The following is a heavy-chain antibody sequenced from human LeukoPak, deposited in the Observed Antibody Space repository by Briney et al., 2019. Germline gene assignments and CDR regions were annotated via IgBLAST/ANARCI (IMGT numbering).Heavy chain of an antibody. D-gene: IGHD2-2*01. V-gene: IGHV4-34*01. CDR1: GGSFSGYY. J-gene: IGHJ3*02. CDR2: INHSGST. Sequence: KPSETLSLTCAVYGGSFSGYYWSWMRQPPGKGLEWIGEINHSGSTNYNPPLKSRFTISVDTSKNQFSLKLSSVTAADTAVYYCARVQLMDAFDIWGQGTMVTVSS. CDR3: ARVQLMDAFDI.